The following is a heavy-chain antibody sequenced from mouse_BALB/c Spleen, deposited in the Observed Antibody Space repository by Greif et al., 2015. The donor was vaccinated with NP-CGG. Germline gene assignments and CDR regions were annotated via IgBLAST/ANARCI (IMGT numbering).Heavy chain of an antibody. CDR3: AKPLYDYDGDYYAMDY. J-gene: IGHJ4*01. D-gene: IGHD2-4*01. CDR2: IWGGGST. V-gene: IGHV2-6-5*01. Sequence: QVQLQQSGPGLVAPSQSPSITCTVSGFSLTDYGVSWIRQPPGKGLEWLGVIWGGGSTYYNSALKSRLSISKDNSKSXVFLKMNSLQTDDTAMYYCAKPLYDYDGDYYAMDYWGQGTSVTVSS. CDR1: GFSLTDYG.